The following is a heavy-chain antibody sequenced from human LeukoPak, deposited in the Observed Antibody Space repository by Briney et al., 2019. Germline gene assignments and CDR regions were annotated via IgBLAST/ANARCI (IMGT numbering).Heavy chain of an antibody. CDR3: ARDSGSLGGVDY. CDR2: IYHSGST. V-gene: IGHV4-31*03. CDR1: GGSISSGGYY. D-gene: IGHD1-26*01. Sequence: SQTLSLTCTVSGGSISSGGYYWSWIRQHPGKGLEWIGYIYHSGSTYYNPSLKSRVTISVDTSKNQFSLKLSSVTAADTAVYYCARDSGSLGGVDYWGQGTLVTVSS. J-gene: IGHJ4*02.